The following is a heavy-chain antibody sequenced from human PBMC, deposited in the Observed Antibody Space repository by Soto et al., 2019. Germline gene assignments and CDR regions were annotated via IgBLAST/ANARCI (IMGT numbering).Heavy chain of an antibody. CDR3: ARGIAAAGTEGNWFDP. D-gene: IGHD6-13*01. CDR1: GGTLSSYT. V-gene: IGHV1-69*02. J-gene: IGHJ5*02. Sequence: ASVKVSCKASGGTLSSYTISWVRQAPGQGLEWMGRIIPILGIANYAQKFQGRVTITADKSTSTAYMELSSLRSEDTAVYYCARGIAAAGTEGNWFDPWGQGTLVTVSS. CDR2: IIPILGIA.